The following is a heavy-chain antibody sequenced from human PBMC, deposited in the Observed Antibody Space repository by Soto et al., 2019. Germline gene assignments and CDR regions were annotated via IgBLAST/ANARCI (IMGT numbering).Heavy chain of an antibody. V-gene: IGHV4-31*03. CDR2: IYYSGST. CDR3: ARGIWGAAAGTSYYGMDV. CDR1: GGSISSGGYY. J-gene: IGHJ6*02. Sequence: SETLSLTCTVSGGSISSGGYYWSWIRQHPGKGLGWIGYIYYSGSTYYNPSLKSRVTISVDTSKNQFSLKLSSVTAADTAVYYCARGIWGAAAGTSYYGMDVWGQGTTVTVSS. D-gene: IGHD6-13*01.